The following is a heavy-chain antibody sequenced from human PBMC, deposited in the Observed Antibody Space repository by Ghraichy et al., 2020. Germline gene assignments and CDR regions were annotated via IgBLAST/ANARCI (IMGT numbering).Heavy chain of an antibody. Sequence: ASVKVSCKASGDTFSSYAMHWVRQAPRQRLEWMGWINAGNGNTKYSQTFQDRVTITRDTSARTAYMELSSLRSEDTAVYYCAKEGERFGELFHFDYWGQGTLVTVSS. CDR3: AKEGERFGELFHFDY. J-gene: IGHJ4*02. D-gene: IGHD3-10*01. V-gene: IGHV1-3*01. CDR1: GDTFSSYA. CDR2: INAGNGNT.